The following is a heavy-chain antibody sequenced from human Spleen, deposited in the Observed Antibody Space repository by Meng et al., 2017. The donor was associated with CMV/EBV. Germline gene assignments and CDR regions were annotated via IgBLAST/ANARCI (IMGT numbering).Heavy chain of an antibody. D-gene: IGHD3-9*01. Sequence: SSRSGYYDLSWIRQPPGKGLEWIGYIYYSGSTYYNPSLKSRVIISVDTSKNQFSLKLSSVTAADTAVYYCARDNYDILTGHSNWFDPWGQGTLVTVSS. V-gene: IGHV4-30-4*01. CDR3: ARDNYDILTGHSNWFDP. J-gene: IGHJ5*02. CDR2: IYYSGST. CDR1: SSRSGYYD.